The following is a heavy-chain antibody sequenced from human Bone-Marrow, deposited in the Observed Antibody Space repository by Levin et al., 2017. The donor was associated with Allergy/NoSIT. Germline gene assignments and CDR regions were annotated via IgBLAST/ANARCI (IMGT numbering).Heavy chain of an antibody. V-gene: IGHV3-21*01. CDR1: GFTFSSYS. Sequence: SCAASGFTFSSYSMNWVRQAPGKGLEWVSSISSSSSYIYYADSVKGRFTISRDNAKNSLYLQMNSLRAEDTAVYYCARDRGGYCSGGSCYFEYFQHWGQGTLVTVSS. CDR3: ARDRGGYCSGGSCYFEYFQH. D-gene: IGHD2-15*01. J-gene: IGHJ1*01. CDR2: ISSSSSYI.